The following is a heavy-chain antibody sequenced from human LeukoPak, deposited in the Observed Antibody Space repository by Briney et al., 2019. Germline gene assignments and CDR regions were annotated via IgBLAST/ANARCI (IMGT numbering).Heavy chain of an antibody. V-gene: IGHV1-18*01. D-gene: IGHD3-22*01. J-gene: IGHJ4*02. CDR2: ISAYNGNT. Sequence: ASVKVSCKASGYTFTSYGISWVRQAPGQGLEWMGWISAYNGNTNYAQKLQGRVTMTTDTSTSTAYMELRSLRSDDTAVYYCARDSSTSYYYDSSGYYPLDYWGQGTLVTVSS. CDR1: GYTFTSYG. CDR3: ARDSSTSYYYDSSGYYPLDY.